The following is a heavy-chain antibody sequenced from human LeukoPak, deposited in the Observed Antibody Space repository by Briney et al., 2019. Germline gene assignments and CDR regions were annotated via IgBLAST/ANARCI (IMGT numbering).Heavy chain of an antibody. CDR2: ISGSGGTT. V-gene: IGHV3-23*01. J-gene: IGHJ6*02. Sequence: PGGSLRLSCAVSGFTFSNYAMSWVRQAPGKGLEWVSSISGSGGTTYSADSVKGRFTISRDNSKNTVSLQMNSLRAEDTAAYYCAKGVAARPYYYYGMDVWAQGPRSPSP. D-gene: IGHD6-6*01. CDR1: GFTFSNYA. CDR3: AKGVAARPYYYYGMDV.